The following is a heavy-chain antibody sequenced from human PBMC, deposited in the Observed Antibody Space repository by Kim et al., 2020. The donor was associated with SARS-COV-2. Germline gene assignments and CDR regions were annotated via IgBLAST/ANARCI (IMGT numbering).Heavy chain of an antibody. V-gene: IGHV4-31*02. J-gene: IGHJ4*02. CDR3: ARGTPLDY. CDR2: NRGGP. Sequence: NRGGPKYNPSLKSRVTISADTSKNQFSLKLSSVTAADTAVYYCARGTPLDYWGQGTLVTVSS.